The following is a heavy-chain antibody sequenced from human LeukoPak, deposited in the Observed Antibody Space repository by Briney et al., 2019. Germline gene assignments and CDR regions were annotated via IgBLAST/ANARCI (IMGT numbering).Heavy chain of an antibody. V-gene: IGHV3-53*01. J-gene: IGHJ6*03. Sequence: PGGSLRLSCAASGFTVSSNYMSWVRQAPGKGLEWVSVIYSGGSTYYADSVKGRFTISRDNSKNTLYLQMNSLRAEDTAVYYLTRVRHYYDIVTGGAHYYYMDVWGKGTTVTVSS. D-gene: IGHD3-9*01. CDR1: GFTVSSNY. CDR3: TRVRHYYDIVTGGAHYYYMDV. CDR2: IYSGGST.